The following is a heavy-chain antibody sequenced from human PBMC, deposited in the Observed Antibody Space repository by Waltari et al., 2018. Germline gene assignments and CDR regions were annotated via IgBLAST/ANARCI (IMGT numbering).Heavy chain of an antibody. V-gene: IGHV1-2*02. CDR3: ARTQTLEDYYDSSGYYIDY. CDR1: GYTFTGYY. CDR2: INPNSGGT. D-gene: IGHD3-22*01. Sequence: QVQLVQSGAEVKKPGASVKVSCKASGYTFTGYYMHWVRPAPGQGLEWMGWINPNSGGTNYAQKFQGRVTMTRDTSISTAYMELSRLRSDDTAVYYCARTQTLEDYYDSSGYYIDYWGQGTLVTVSS. J-gene: IGHJ4*02.